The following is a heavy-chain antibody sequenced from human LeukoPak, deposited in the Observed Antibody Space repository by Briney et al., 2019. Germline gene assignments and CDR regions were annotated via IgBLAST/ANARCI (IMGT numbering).Heavy chain of an antibody. CDR2: ISYDGSDK. J-gene: IGHJ4*02. CDR3: ARDWGRRYSSGWYGDFDY. CDR1: GFTFSNYA. D-gene: IGHD6-19*01. Sequence: GRSLRLSCAASGFTFSNYAMHWVRQAPGKGLEWVAVISYDGSDKYYADSVKGRFTISRDNSKNTLYLQMNSLRPEDTAVYYCARDWGRRYSSGWYGDFDYWGQGTLVIVSS. V-gene: IGHV3-30-3*01.